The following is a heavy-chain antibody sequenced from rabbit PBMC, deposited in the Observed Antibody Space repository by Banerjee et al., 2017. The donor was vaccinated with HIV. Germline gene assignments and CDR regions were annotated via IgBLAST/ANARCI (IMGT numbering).Heavy chain of an antibody. CDR1: GFHFSSYY. Sequence: QEQLEESGGGLVQPGGSLKLSCKASGFHFSSYYISWVRQAPGKGLEWIACIYTGSGSTWYASWVKGRFTISKTSSTTVTLQMTSLTDADTATYFCARNIYGGDDYWDAFDPWGPGTLVTVS. J-gene: IGHJ2*01. CDR2: IYTGSGST. CDR3: ARNIYGGDDYWDAFDP. D-gene: IGHD2-1*01. V-gene: IGHV1S45*01.